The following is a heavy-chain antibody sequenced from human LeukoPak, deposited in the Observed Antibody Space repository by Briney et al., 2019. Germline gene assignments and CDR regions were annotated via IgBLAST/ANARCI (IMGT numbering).Heavy chain of an antibody. V-gene: IGHV4-39*01. CDR1: GGSISGSNNY. D-gene: IGHD5/OR15-5a*01. J-gene: IGHJ4*02. Sequence: PSETLSLTCTVSGGSISGSNNYWDWIRQAPGKGLEWIGSVYESGSTYYNPSLKSRVTISGDTSKNQSSLKLSSVTAADTAVYFCATGGGLAVSHIWGQGTLVTVSS. CDR2: VYESGST. CDR3: ATGGGLAVSHI.